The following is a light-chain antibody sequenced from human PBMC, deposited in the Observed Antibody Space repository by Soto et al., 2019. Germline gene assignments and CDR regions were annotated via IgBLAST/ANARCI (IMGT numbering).Light chain of an antibody. CDR2: RAS. CDR3: QQYNNYPRT. J-gene: IGKJ1*01. V-gene: IGKV1-5*03. CDR1: QTVDTW. Sequence: DIELTQVPAVLSTTIGDTVTITCRASQTVDTWLAWYQQKPGKAPSLLIYRASSLESGVPSRFSGSGSGTEFTLTIRSLQPDDFASYYCQQYNNYPRTFGQGTKV.